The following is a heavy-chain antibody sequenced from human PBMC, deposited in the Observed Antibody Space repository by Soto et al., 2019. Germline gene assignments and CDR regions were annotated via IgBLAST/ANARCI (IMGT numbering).Heavy chain of an antibody. V-gene: IGHV1-58*01. CDR3: AAAGGYYDFWSGYYGPRYYFDY. CDR2: IVVGSGNT. Sequence: GASVKVSCKASGFTFTSSAVQWVRQARGQRLEWIGWIVVGSGNTNYAQKFQERVTITRDMSTSTAYMELSSLRSEDTAVYYCAAAGGYYDFWSGYYGPRYYFDYWGQGTLVTSPQ. D-gene: IGHD3-3*01. CDR1: GFTFTSSA. J-gene: IGHJ4*02.